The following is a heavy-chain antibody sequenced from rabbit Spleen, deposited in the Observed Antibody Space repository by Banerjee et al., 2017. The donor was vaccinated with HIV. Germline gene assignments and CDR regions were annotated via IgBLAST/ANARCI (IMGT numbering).Heavy chain of an antibody. D-gene: IGHD6-1*01. CDR2: IDPFFGTT. J-gene: IGHJ4*01. V-gene: IGHV1S40*01. CDR1: GFSYSGGYD. Sequence: QSLEESGGDLVKPGASLTLTCKASGFSYSGGYDMCWVRQAPGKGLEWIGYIDPFFGTTYYANWVNGRFTISNDNAQNTVFLRMTSLTVADTATYFCASAYSDVYFNLWGPGTLVTVS. CDR3: ASAYSDVYFNL.